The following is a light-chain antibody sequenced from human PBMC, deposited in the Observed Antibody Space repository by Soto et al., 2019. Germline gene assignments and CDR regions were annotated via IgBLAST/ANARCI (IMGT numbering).Light chain of an antibody. CDR3: SSYTSSKTVV. CDR1: SSDVGGYDY. V-gene: IGLV2-14*03. J-gene: IGLJ2*01. Sequence: QSALTQPASVSGSPGQSITVSCTGSSSDVGGYDYVTWYQHHPGKAPKVMIYDVSNRPSGVSSRFSGSKSGNTASLTISGIQTEDDADYYCSSYTSSKTVVFGGGTKLTVL. CDR2: DVS.